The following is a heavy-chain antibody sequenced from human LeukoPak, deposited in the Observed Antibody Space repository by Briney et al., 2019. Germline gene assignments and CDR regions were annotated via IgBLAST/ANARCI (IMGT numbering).Heavy chain of an antibody. CDR2: ISAYNGNT. CDR3: ARDDDAFDY. J-gene: IGHJ4*02. D-gene: IGHD3-16*01. CDR1: RYTFTSYG. Sequence: GAAVKDSFQASRYTFTSYGISWVRPAPGKGLEWMGWISAYNGNTNYAQKLQGRVTMTTDTSTSTAYMELRSLRSDDTAVYYCARDDDAFDYWGQGTLVTVSS. V-gene: IGHV1-18*01.